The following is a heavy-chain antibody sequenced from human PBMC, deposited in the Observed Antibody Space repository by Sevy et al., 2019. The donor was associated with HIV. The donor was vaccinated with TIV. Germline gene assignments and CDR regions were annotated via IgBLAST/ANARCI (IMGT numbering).Heavy chain of an antibody. J-gene: IGHJ4*02. V-gene: IGHV3-73*01. CDR2: IRNQANNYTT. CDR1: GFTFSGSA. Sequence: GGSLRLSCAVSGFTFSGSAMDCVRHTSGKGLEWLGRIRNQANNYTTTYAASVKGRFVISRDDSKNTAYLHMSNLKSEDTAVYYCTSGIAVVGTVYFDYWGRGTLVTVSS. CDR3: TSGIAVVGTVYFDY. D-gene: IGHD6-19*01.